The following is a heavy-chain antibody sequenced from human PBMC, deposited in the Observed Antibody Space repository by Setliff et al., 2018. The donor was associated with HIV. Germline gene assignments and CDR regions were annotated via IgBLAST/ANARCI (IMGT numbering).Heavy chain of an antibody. J-gene: IGHJ3*02. CDR3: ARVYYYDSSGYHDAFDI. CDR1: GGSISSNNW. V-gene: IGHV4-4*02. CDR2: IYTSGST. Sequence: SETLSLTCAVSGGSISSNNWWSWVRQPPGKGLEWIGSIYTSGSTNYNPSLKSRVTISIDTSKNQFSLKLSSVTAADTAVYYCARVYYYDSSGYHDAFDIWGQGTMVTVSS. D-gene: IGHD3-22*01.